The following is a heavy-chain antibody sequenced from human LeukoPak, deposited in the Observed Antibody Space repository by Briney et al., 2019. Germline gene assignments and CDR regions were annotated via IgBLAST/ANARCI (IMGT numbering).Heavy chain of an antibody. D-gene: IGHD6-13*01. CDR2: ISSSSSYI. J-gene: IGHJ4*02. CDR3: ARDSSGSCPY. V-gene: IGHV3-21*01. Sequence: GGSLRLSCAASGFTFSSYSMNWVRQAPGKGLEWVSSISSSSSYIYYADSVKGRFTISRDNAKNSQYLQMNSLRAEDTAVYYCARDSSGSCPYWGQGTLVTVTS. CDR1: GFTFSSYS.